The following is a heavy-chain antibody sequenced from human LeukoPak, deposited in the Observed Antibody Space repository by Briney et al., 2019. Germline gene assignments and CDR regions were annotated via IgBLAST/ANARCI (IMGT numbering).Heavy chain of an antibody. D-gene: IGHD3-22*01. J-gene: IGHJ6*02. V-gene: IGHV3-48*03. CDR1: GFTFSSYE. CDR2: ISSSGSTI. Sequence: GGSLRLSCAASGFTFSSYEMNWVRQAPGKGLGWVSYISSSGSTIYYADSVKGRFTISRDNAKNSLYLQMNSLRVEDTAVYYCARLFYYDSSAVYGMDVWGQGTTVTVSS. CDR3: ARLFYYDSSAVYGMDV.